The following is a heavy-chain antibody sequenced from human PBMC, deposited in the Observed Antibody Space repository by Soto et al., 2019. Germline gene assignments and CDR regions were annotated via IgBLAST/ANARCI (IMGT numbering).Heavy chain of an antibody. V-gene: IGHV3-74*01. J-gene: IGHJ4*02. D-gene: IGHD1-1*01. CDR3: GRVDWNAGDD. CDR2: IRSGGDT. Sequence: EVRLAESGGGLVQPGGSLRLSCVASGLSFSDYWIHWVRQAPGKGLIWVSGIRSGGDTDYADSVKGRFTISRDNAKNTVYLQMNNRRADDTAVYYCGRVDWNAGDDWGQGTLVTVSS. CDR1: GLSFSDYW.